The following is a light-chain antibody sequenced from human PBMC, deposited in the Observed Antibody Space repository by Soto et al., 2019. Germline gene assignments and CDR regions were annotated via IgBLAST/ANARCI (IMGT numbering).Light chain of an antibody. V-gene: IGLV1-40*01. CDR1: SSNIGAGYD. J-gene: IGLJ1*01. Sequence: QSVLTQPPSVSGAPGQRVTISCTGSSSNIGAGYDVHWYQQLPGTAPKLLIYGNSNRPSGVPDRFSGSKSGPSASLAITGLQAEDEADYYCQSYDSSLSAPVFGTGTKLTVL. CDR2: GNS. CDR3: QSYDSSLSAPV.